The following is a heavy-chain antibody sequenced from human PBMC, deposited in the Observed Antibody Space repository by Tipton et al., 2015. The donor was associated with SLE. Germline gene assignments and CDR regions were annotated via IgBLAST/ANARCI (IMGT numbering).Heavy chain of an antibody. CDR2: IYYSGST. CDR3: ARAKVDIVAFDAFDI. J-gene: IGHJ3*02. Sequence: TLSLTCTVSGGSISSHYWSWIRQPPGKGLEWIGYIYYSGSTHYNPSLKSRVTISVDTSKNQFSLKLSSVTAADTAVYYCARAKVDIVAFDAFDIWGQGTMVTVSS. CDR1: GGSISSHY. D-gene: IGHD5-12*01. V-gene: IGHV4-59*11.